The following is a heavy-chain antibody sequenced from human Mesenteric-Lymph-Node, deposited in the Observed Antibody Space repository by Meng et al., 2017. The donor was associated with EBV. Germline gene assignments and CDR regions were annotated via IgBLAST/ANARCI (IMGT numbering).Heavy chain of an antibody. D-gene: IGHD1-26*01. Sequence: QVQRVQSGAEGKKAGASVKVSCKASGYTFTSYNINWVRQATGRGLEWIGWMNPDSGDTGYGQKFQDRVSMTRNTYISTAYMELSSLSHEDTAIYYCAKTRSGSPWDFDNWGQGTLVTVSS. CDR3: AKTRSGSPWDFDN. V-gene: IGHV1-8*01. J-gene: IGHJ4*02. CDR1: GYTFTSYN. CDR2: MNPDSGDT.